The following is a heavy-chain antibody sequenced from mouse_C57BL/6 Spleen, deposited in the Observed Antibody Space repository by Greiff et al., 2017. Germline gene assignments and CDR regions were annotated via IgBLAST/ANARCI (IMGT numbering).Heavy chain of an antibody. D-gene: IGHD1-1*01. CDR2: ISYDGSN. J-gene: IGHJ2*01. V-gene: IGHV3-6*01. Sequence: ESGPGLVKPSQSLSLTCSVTGYSITSGYYWNWIRQFPGNKLEWMGYISYDGSNNYNPSLKNRISITRDTSKNQFFLKLNSVTTEDTATYYCARGEVYYYGPYFDYWGKGTTLTVSS. CDR3: ARGEVYYYGPYFDY. CDR1: GYSITSGYY.